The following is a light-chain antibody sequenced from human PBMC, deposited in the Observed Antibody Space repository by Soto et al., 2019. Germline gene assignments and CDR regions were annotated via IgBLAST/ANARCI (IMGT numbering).Light chain of an antibody. CDR2: EDS. CDR1: SSDIGGYKY. Sequence: QSALTQPASVSGSPGQSITISCTGTSSDIGGYKYVSWYQQRPGKVPKLVIFEDSERPSGISYRFSGSKSGNTASLTISGLQVEDEADYYCSSYTSTSAVVFGGGTKLTVL. V-gene: IGLV2-14*01. J-gene: IGLJ2*01. CDR3: SSYTSTSAVV.